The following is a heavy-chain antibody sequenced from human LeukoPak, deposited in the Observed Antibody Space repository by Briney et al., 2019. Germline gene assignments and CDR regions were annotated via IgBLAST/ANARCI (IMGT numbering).Heavy chain of an antibody. CDR3: AKDYGDYGSLEYFQH. D-gene: IGHD4-17*01. Sequence: PGGSLGLSCAASGFTFSSYGMHWVRQAPGKGLEWVAVISYDGSNKYYADSVKGRFTISRDNSKNTLYLQMNSLRAEDTAVYYCAKDYGDYGSLEYFQHWGQGTLVTVSS. V-gene: IGHV3-30*18. CDR1: GFTFSSYG. CDR2: ISYDGSNK. J-gene: IGHJ1*01.